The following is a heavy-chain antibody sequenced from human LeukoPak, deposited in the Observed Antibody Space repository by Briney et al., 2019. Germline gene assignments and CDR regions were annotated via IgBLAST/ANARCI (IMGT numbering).Heavy chain of an antibody. D-gene: IGHD3-10*01. J-gene: IGHJ5*02. CDR3: ATTMVRGSRGNWFDP. V-gene: IGHV1-24*01. Sequence: ASVKVSFKVSGYTLTELSMHWVRQAPGKGLEWMGGFDPEDGETIYAQKFQGRVTMTEDTSTDTAYMELSSLRSEDTAVYYCATTMVRGSRGNWFDPWGQGTLVTVSS. CDR2: FDPEDGET. CDR1: GYTLTELS.